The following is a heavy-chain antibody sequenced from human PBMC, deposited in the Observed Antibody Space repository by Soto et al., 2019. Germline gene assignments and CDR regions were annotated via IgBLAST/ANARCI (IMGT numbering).Heavy chain of an antibody. CDR1: GFSLNTSGVG. D-gene: IGHD4-4*01. V-gene: IGHV2-5*01. CDR3: AHKLPITTSAFDV. J-gene: IGHJ3*01. Sequence: QITLKESGPTLVKPTQTLTLTCTFSGFSLNTSGVGVGWVRQPPGKALEWLAVIYWTDDKRYSPSLKSRLSITKDTSKDQVVLTMTSMDPVDTAIFFCAHKLPITTSAFDVWGQGTMVTVSS. CDR2: IYWTDDK.